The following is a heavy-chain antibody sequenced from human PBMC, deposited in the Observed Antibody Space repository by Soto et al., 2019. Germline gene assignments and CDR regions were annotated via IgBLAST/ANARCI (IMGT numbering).Heavy chain of an antibody. J-gene: IGHJ4*02. CDR3: ARVLTDFWSGKTPYYFDY. CDR2: IYYSGST. D-gene: IGHD3-3*01. Sequence: SETLSLPCTVSGGSIRSYYWSWIRQPPGKGLEWIGYIYYSGSTNYNPSLKSRVTISVDTSKNQFSLKLSSVTAADTAVYYCARVLTDFWSGKTPYYFDYWGQGTLVTGSS. V-gene: IGHV4-59*01. CDR1: GGSIRSYY.